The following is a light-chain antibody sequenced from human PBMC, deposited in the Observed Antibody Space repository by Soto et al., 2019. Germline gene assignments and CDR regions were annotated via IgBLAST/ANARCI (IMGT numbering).Light chain of an antibody. CDR1: QGISNY. CDR3: QKYNSVPFT. V-gene: IGKV1-27*01. CDR2: AAS. Sequence: DIPMTQSPSSLSASVGDRVTITCRASQGISNYLAWYQQRPGKVPNLLIYAASTLQSGVPSRFSASGSGTYFTLTISSLQPEDVATYFCQKYNSVPFTFAPGTKVEIK. J-gene: IGKJ3*01.